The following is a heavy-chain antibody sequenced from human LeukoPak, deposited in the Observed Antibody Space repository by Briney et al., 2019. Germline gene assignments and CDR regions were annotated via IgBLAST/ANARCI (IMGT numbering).Heavy chain of an antibody. Sequence: GESLKISCKGSGYSFTSYWIGWVRQMPGKGLEWMGIIYPGDPDTRYSPSFQGQVTISADKPISPAYLQWSSLKASDTAMYYCARHLGDPEWLLFLLPNWFDPWGQGTLVTVSS. CDR1: GYSFTSYW. V-gene: IGHV5-51*01. CDR3: ARHLGDPEWLLFLLPNWFDP. CDR2: IYPGDPDT. D-gene: IGHD3-3*01. J-gene: IGHJ5*02.